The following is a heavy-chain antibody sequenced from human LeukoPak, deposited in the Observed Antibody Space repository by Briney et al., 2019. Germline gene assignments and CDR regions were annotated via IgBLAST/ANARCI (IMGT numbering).Heavy chain of an antibody. V-gene: IGHV3-74*01. CDR3: AKDQGHCSGSRCSHCDH. CDR1: GFTSSSYW. CDR2: INGDGRNI. D-gene: IGHD2-15*01. Sequence: GGSLRLSCVASGFTSSSYWMHWVRQDPRKGLVWVSRINGDGRNINYADSVRGRFTNSRDNSKNTLYLQMNSLRAEDTAVYYCAKDQGHCSGSRCSHCDHWGQGTPATVSS. J-gene: IGHJ4*02.